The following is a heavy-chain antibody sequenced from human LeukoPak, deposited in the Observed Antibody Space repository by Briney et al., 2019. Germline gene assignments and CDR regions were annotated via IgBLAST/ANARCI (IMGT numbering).Heavy chain of an antibody. J-gene: IGHJ5*02. V-gene: IGHV2-5*02. Sequence: SGPTLVNPTQTLTLTCTFSGFSLSTSGVGVGWIRQPPGKALEWLALIYWDDDKRYSPSLKSRLTITKDTSKNQVVLTMTNMDPVDTATYYCAHSGDFWSGSSVRFDPWGQGTLVTVSS. CDR3: AHSGDFWSGSSVRFDP. CDR1: GFSLSTSGVG. CDR2: IYWDDDK. D-gene: IGHD3-3*01.